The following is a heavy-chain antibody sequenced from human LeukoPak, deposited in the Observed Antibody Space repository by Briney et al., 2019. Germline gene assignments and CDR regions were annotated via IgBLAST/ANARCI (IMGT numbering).Heavy chain of an antibody. V-gene: IGHV3-7*03. CDR2: IKQDGSEK. CDR3: ARDLRGHYFDY. Sequence: GGSLRLSCAASGFTFSSYWMSWVRQAPGKGLEWVANIKQDGSEKYYVDSVKGRFTISRDNAKNSLYLQVNSLRAEDTAVYYCARDLRGHYFDYWGQGTLVTVSS. J-gene: IGHJ4*02. CDR1: GFTFSSYW.